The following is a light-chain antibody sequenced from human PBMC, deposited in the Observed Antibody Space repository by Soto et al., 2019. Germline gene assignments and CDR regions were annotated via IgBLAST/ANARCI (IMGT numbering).Light chain of an antibody. CDR2: SND. J-gene: IGLJ1*01. Sequence: QPVLTQPPSASGTPGQRVTISCFGSNSNIGSSPVNWYQQLPGTAPKLLIHSNDKRPSGVPDRFSGSKSGTSASLAFSGLRSEDEAAYYCAAWDDTLNGFVFGTGTKLTVL. CDR3: AAWDDTLNGFV. CDR1: NSNIGSSP. V-gene: IGLV1-44*01.